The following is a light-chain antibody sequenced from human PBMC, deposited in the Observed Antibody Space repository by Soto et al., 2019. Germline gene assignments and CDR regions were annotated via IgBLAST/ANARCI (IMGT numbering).Light chain of an antibody. CDR2: EVS. CDR3: SSYTSTSTIIYV. Sequence: QSALTQPASVSGSPGQSITISCTGTSSDVGGYNSVSWYQHHPGKAPKLMIYEVSNRPSGVADRFSGSKSDNTASLTISGLQPAAEADSYCSSYTSTSTIIYVFGTGTKLTVL. CDR1: SSDVGGYNS. V-gene: IGLV2-14*01. J-gene: IGLJ1*01.